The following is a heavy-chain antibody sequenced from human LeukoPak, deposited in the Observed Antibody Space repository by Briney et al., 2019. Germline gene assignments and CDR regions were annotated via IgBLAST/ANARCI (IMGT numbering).Heavy chain of an antibody. CDR2: IRCDGSYK. J-gene: IGHJ4*02. CDR1: GFTFSNYG. V-gene: IGHV3-30*02. D-gene: IGHD2-8*02. CDR3: AKDWGVRGTGGAYFDY. Sequence: GGSLRLSCGASGFTFSNYGMHWVRQAPGKGLEWVAFIRCDGSYKHNIDSVRGRFTISRDNSKNTVYLQMNSLRADDTAMYYCAKDWGVRGTGGAYFDYWGQGSRVTVSS.